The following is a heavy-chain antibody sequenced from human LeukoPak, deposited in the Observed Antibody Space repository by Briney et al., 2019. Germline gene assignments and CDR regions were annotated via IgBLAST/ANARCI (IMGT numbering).Heavy chain of an antibody. J-gene: IGHJ5*01. Sequence: QPGGSLRLSCAASGFTFSSYSISWVRQAPGKGLEWVSYIITSSAVMYYADSVKGRFTISRDDARNSVSLQMNSLRADDTAVYYCARDVGYCSGGSCYRWFASWGQGTLVIVSS. CDR1: GFTFSSYS. V-gene: IGHV3-48*01. D-gene: IGHD2-15*01. CDR3: ARDVGYCSGGSCYRWFAS. CDR2: IITSSAVM.